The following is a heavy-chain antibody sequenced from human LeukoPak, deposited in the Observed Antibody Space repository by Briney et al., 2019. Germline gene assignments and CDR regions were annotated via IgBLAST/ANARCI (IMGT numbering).Heavy chain of an antibody. V-gene: IGHV3-48*03. CDR3: ARELDSSGYDF. CDR2: ISISGNTI. Sequence: GGSLRLSCAASGFTFSTYEMNWVRQAPGKGLEWVSFISISGNTIYYADSVRGRFSISRDNAKNSLYLQMNSLRVEDTAVYYCARELDSSGYDFWGQGTLVTVSS. J-gene: IGHJ4*02. CDR1: GFTFSTYE. D-gene: IGHD3-22*01.